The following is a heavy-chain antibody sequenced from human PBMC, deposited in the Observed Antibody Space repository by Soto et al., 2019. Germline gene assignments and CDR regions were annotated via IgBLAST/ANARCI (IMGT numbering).Heavy chain of an antibody. Sequence: SETLSLTCPVSGDSISKLDYFCAWIRQPPGQALEYIGYIYKSATTYYNPSFESRVAISVDTSKSQFSLNVTSVTAADTAVYFCARGRYCLTGRCFPNWFDSWGQGALVTVSS. CDR3: ARGRYCLTGRCFPNWFDS. CDR2: IYKSATT. D-gene: IGHD7-27*01. CDR1: GDSISKLDYF. V-gene: IGHV4-30-4*01. J-gene: IGHJ5*01.